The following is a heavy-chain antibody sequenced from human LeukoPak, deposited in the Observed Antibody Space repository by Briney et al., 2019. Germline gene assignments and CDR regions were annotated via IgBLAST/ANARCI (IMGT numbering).Heavy chain of an antibody. Sequence: SETLSLTCTVSDDSITMYYWTWIRQPPGKGLEWIGYVDHTGSTKFNPSLNGRVSISRDTSNNFFSLRLRSVTAADTAVYFCARGRVSSSTWYSAYYYFFYMDFWGKGTTVTVSS. CDR3: ARGRVSSSTWYSAYYYFFYMDF. CDR1: DDSITMYY. V-gene: IGHV4-59*01. CDR2: VDHTGST. J-gene: IGHJ6*03. D-gene: IGHD1-1*01.